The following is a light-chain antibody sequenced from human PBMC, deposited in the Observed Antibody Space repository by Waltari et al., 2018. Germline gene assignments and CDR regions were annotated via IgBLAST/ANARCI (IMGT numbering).Light chain of an antibody. Sequence: DIQMTQSPSSLSASVGHRVTITCRASQSISSYLNWYQQKPGKAPKLLIYAASSLQSGVPSRFSGSGSGTDFTLTISSLQPEDFATYYCQQSYSTLWTFGQGTKVEIK. CDR3: QQSYSTLWT. J-gene: IGKJ1*01. CDR2: AAS. CDR1: QSISSY. V-gene: IGKV1-39*01.